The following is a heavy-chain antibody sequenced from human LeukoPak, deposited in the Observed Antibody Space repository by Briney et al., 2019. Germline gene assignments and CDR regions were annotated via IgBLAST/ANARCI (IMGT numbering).Heavy chain of an antibody. CDR3: AGIRYNDPVFGWFGP. D-gene: IGHD3-16*02. V-gene: IGHV5-51*01. CDR2: IYPGDSDT. CDR1: GYSFTSYW. Sequence: GESLKISCKGSGYSFTSYWIGWVRQMPGKGLEWMGIIYPGDSDTRYSPSFQGQVTISADKSISTAYLQWSSLKASDTAMYYCAGIRYNDPVFGWFGPLGQGTLVTVSS. J-gene: IGHJ5*02.